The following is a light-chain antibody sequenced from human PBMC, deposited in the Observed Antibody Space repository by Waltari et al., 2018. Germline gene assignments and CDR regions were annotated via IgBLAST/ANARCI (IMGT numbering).Light chain of an antibody. CDR3: QSNRV. Sequence: SYELTQPPSVSVSPGQKARITCSGDALPKQYAYWYQQKPGQAPVLVIYKDSERPSGIPERFSGSSSGTTVTLTISGVQAEDEADYYCQSNRVFGGGTKLTVL. CDR2: KDS. J-gene: IGLJ2*01. V-gene: IGLV3-25*03. CDR1: ALPKQY.